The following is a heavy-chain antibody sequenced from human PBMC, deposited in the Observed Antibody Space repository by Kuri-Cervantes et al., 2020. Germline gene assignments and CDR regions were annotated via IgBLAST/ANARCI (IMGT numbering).Heavy chain of an antibody. CDR3: ARDLFTYYSDSRGQSYYYGMDV. CDR1: TFTFSSID. Sequence: GGCMRLACAAYTFTFSSIDMRWVRHAAGKGLEWVAAIVTAGDTYYPGCVKGRFTNSRENAKNSLYLQINSLRAEDTTVDYYARDLFTYYSDSRGQSYYYGMDVWGQGTTVTVSS. CDR2: IVTAGDT. D-gene: IGHD3-22*01. J-gene: IGHJ6*02. V-gene: IGHV3-13*01.